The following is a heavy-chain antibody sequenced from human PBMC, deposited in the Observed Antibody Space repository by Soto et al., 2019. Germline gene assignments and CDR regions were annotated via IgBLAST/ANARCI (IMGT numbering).Heavy chain of an antibody. Sequence: QVQLVESGGGVVQPGRSLRLSCAASGFTFSSYGMHWVRQAPGKGLEWVAVISYDGSNKYYADSVKGRFTISRDNSKNSLYLQMNSLRAEDPAVYYCAKAPYSGYEIDYWGQGTLLTVSS. CDR1: GFTFSSYG. V-gene: IGHV3-30*18. J-gene: IGHJ4*02. CDR2: ISYDGSNK. CDR3: AKAPYSGYEIDY. D-gene: IGHD5-12*01.